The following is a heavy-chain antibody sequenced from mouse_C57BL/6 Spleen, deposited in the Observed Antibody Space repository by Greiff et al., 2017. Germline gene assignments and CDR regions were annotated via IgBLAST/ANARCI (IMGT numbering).Heavy chain of an antibody. CDR1: GYAFSSSW. CDR2: IYPGDGDT. V-gene: IGHV1-82*01. CDR3: ATIYYGNYDYAMDY. Sequence: QVQLQQSGPELVKPGASVKISCKASGYAFSSSWLNWVKQRPGKGLGWIGRIYPGDGDTNYNGKFKGKATLTADKSSSTAYMQLSSLTSEDSAVYFCATIYYGNYDYAMDYWGQGTSVTVSS. D-gene: IGHD2-1*01. J-gene: IGHJ4*01.